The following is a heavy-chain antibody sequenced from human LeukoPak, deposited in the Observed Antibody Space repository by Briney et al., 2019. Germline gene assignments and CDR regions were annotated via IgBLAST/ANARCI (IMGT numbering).Heavy chain of an antibody. CDR2: INHSGST. D-gene: IGHD2-2*01. J-gene: IGHJ4*02. CDR1: GGSFSGYY. CDR3: ARVWSDCSSTSCYLIDY. Sequence: SETLSLTCAVYGGSFSGYYWSWIRQPPEKGLEWIGEINHSGSTYYNSSLKSRVTISVDTSKNQFSLKLSSVTAADTAVYYCARVWSDCSSTSCYLIDYWGQGTLVTVSS. V-gene: IGHV4-34*01.